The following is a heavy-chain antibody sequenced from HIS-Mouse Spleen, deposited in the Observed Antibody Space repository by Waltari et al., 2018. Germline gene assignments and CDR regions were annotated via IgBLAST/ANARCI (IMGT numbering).Heavy chain of an antibody. CDR3: AKDKGGVGQYQLLSLFDY. Sequence: EVQLLESGGGLVQPGGSLRLSCAASGFTFSSYAMSRVRQAPGQGLEWVSAISGSGGSTYYADSVKGRFTISRDNSKNTLYLQMNSLRAEDTAVYYCAKDKGGVGQYQLLSLFDYWGQGTLVTVSS. V-gene: IGHV3-23*01. CDR1: GFTFSSYA. J-gene: IGHJ4*02. CDR2: ISGSGGST. D-gene: IGHD2-2*01.